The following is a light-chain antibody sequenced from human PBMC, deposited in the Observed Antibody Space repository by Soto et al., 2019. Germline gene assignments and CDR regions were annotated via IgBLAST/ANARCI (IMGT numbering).Light chain of an antibody. V-gene: IGKV1-39*01. J-gene: IGKJ1*01. CDR1: QSISSY. Sequence: DIQMTQSPSSLSASVGDRVTITCRASQSISSYLNWYQQKPGKVPKLLIYAASSLQSGVPSRFSGSGSGTDFTLTINSLQPEDFATYYCQQSYSTPRTFGQGTKVDIK. CDR2: AAS. CDR3: QQSYSTPRT.